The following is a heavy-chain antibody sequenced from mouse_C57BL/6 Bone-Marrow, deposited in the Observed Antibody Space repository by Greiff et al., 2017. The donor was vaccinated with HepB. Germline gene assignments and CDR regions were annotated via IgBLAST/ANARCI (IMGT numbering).Heavy chain of an antibody. CDR2: IDPSDSYT. J-gene: IGHJ4*01. D-gene: IGHD1-1*01. Sequence: QVQLQQSGAELVRPGTSVKLSCKASGYTFTSYWMHWVKQRPGQGLEWIGVIDPSDSYTNYNQKFKGKATLTVDTSSSTAYMQLSSLTSEDSAVYYCARWVTTVVAEAMDYWGQGTSVTVSS. CDR1: GYTFTSYW. CDR3: ARWVTTVVAEAMDY. V-gene: IGHV1-59*01.